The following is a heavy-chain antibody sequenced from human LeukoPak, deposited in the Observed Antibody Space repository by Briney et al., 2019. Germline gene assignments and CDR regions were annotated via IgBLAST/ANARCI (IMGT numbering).Heavy chain of an antibody. CDR3: ARVHDSGSYRSDY. V-gene: IGHV3-30*02. Sequence: PGGSLRLSCAASGFTFSSYGMHWVRQAPGKGLEWVAFIRYDGSNKYYADSLKGRFTISRDNAKNSLYLQMNSLRAEDTAVYYCARVHDSGSYRSDYWGQGTLVTVSS. J-gene: IGHJ4*02. CDR2: IRYDGSNK. D-gene: IGHD3-10*01. CDR1: GFTFSSYG.